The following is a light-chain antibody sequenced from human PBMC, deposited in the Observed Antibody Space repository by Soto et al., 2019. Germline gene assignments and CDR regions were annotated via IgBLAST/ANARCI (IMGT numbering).Light chain of an antibody. CDR1: SSDVGGYNY. J-gene: IGLJ2*01. V-gene: IGLV2-8*01. CDR3: SSYGGRNNLL. CDR2: EVS. Sequence: QSALTQPPSASGSPGQSVTISCTGTSSDVGGYNYVSWYQQHPGKAPKVMIYEVSKRPSGVPDRFSGSKSGNTASLTVSGLQVEDEADYYCSSYGGRNNLLFGGGTKLTVL.